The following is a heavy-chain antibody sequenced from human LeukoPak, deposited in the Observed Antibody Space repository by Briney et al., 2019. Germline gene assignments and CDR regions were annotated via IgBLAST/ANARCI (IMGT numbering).Heavy chain of an antibody. Sequence: SETLSLTCTVSGGSIGSYYWSWIRQPAGKGLEWIGRIYTSGSTNYNPSLKSRVTMSVDTSKNQFSLKLSSVTAADTAVYYCAREAYCSSTSCYLYYYGMDVWGQGTTVTVSS. J-gene: IGHJ6*02. V-gene: IGHV4-4*07. CDR2: IYTSGST. CDR1: GGSIGSYY. CDR3: AREAYCSSTSCYLYYYGMDV. D-gene: IGHD2-2*01.